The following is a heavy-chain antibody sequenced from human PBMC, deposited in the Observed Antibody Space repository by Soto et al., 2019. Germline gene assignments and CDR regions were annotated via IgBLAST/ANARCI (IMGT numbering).Heavy chain of an antibody. Sequence: EVQLVESGGGLVQPGGSLRLSCAASGLTFSNYYMTWVRQAPGKGLEWVANIKEDGSEKYYGDSVRGRFTISRDNAKNSLYLQMNSLRAEDTAVYYCARDIGPRFGYTANEPSGQGTLVTVSS. J-gene: IGHJ5*02. CDR3: ARDIGPRFGYTANEP. D-gene: IGHD6-25*01. V-gene: IGHV3-7*01. CDR1: GLTFSNYY. CDR2: IKEDGSEK.